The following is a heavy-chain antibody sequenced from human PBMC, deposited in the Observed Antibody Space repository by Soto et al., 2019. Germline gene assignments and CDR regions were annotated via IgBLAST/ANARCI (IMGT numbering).Heavy chain of an antibody. V-gene: IGHV5-51*01. CDR1: GYSFATSW. CDR2: IFPADSDT. D-gene: IGHD1-1*01. CDR3: ARRRGTDFDY. J-gene: IGHJ4*02. Sequence: LGESLKISCKGFGYSFATSWIGWVRQMPGKGLEWMGIIFPADSDTRYSPSFQGQVTISADKSITTAYLQWSSLKASDTAMYYCARRRGTDFDYWGQGTLVTVSS.